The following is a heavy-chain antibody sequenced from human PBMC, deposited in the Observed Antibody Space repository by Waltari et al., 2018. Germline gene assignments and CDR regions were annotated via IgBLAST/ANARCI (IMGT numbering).Heavy chain of an antibody. Sequence: QVQLVESGGGAVPPGASLTPSCTAPGFTFTTYGMHWVRQAPGKGLGWLAFIRYNGIDKYYADSVRGRFTISRDISKNAVYLQMNSLRADDTAVYYCGIDVSGPIDYWGQGTLVTVSS. CDR1: GFTFTTYG. D-gene: IGHD1-26*01. J-gene: IGHJ4*02. V-gene: IGHV3-30*02. CDR3: GIDVSGPIDY. CDR2: IRYNGIDK.